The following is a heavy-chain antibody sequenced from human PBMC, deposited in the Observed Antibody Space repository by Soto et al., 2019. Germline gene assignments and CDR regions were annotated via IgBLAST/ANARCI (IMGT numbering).Heavy chain of an antibody. V-gene: IGHV4-34*01. CDR1: GGSFSGYY. CDR3: ARGRTYYDILTGYYAYLDY. CDR2: INHSGST. Sequence: PSETLSLTCAVYGGSFSGYYWSWIRQPPGKGLEWIGEINHSGSTNYNPSLKSRVTISVDTSKNQFSLKLSSVTAADTAVYCCARGRTYYDILTGYYAYLDYWGQGTLVTVSS. J-gene: IGHJ4*02. D-gene: IGHD3-9*01.